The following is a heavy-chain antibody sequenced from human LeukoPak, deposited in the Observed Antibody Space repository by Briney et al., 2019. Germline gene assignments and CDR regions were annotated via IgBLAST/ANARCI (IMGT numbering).Heavy chain of an antibody. CDR3: ARGSSGWYSQSVADY. Sequence: PSETLSLTCTVSGGSISSYYWSWIRQPPGKGLEWIGYIYYSGSTNYNPSLKSRVTISVDTSKNQFSLKLSSVTAGDTAVYYCARGSSGWYSQSVADYWGQGTLVTVSS. V-gene: IGHV4-59*01. CDR2: IYYSGST. D-gene: IGHD6-19*01. CDR1: GGSISSYY. J-gene: IGHJ4*02.